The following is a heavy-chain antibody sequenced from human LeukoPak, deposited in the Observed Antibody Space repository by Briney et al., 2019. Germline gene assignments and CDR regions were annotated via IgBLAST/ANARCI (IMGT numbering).Heavy chain of an antibody. Sequence: GASVTVSCTASGYTFTSYAMHWVRQAPGQRLEWMGWINAGNGNTKYSQKFQGRVTITRDTSASTAYMELSSLRSEDTAVYYCARVRRLGELSLDYWGQGTLVTVSS. J-gene: IGHJ4*02. CDR3: ARVRRLGELSLDY. D-gene: IGHD3-16*02. CDR2: INAGNGNT. V-gene: IGHV1-3*01. CDR1: GYTFTSYA.